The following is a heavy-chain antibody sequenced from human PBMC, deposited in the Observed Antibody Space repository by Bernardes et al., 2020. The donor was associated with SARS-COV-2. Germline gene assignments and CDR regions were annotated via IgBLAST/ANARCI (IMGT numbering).Heavy chain of an antibody. J-gene: IGHJ6*02. CDR1: GFAFSSSA. V-gene: IGHV3-30-3*01. D-gene: IGHD2-15*01. Sequence: GGSLRLSCAASGFAFSSSAMNWVRQAPGKEWEAVISIDRSNQYYADSVKGRFTISRNNSKNRLYLQMNRLRAEDTAVYYCSRAKGRNYHYGMDVWGQGTTVTVS. CDR2: ISIDRSNQ. CDR3: SRAKGRNYHYGMDV.